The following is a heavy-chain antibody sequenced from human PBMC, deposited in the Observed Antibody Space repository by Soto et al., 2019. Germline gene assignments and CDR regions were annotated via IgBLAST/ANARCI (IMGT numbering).Heavy chain of an antibody. J-gene: IGHJ4*02. D-gene: IGHD2-2*01. CDR1: GFSFSSYA. CDR3: AKGYCSTTSCSYFDS. CDR2: ISGGGSNI. Sequence: EVQLVESGGGLVQPGGSLRLSCAASGFSFSSYAMSWVRQAPGKGLEWVSVISGGGSNIYYADSVKGRFTISRDNPKYTLYLQMNSLRADDTAVYFCAKGYCSTTSCSYFDSWGQGNLVTVSS. V-gene: IGHV3-23*04.